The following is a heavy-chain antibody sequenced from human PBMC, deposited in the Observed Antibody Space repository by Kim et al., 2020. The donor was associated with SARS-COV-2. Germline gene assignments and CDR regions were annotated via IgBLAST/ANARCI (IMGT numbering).Heavy chain of an antibody. Sequence: SETLSLTCAVYGGSFSGYYWSWIRQPPGKGLEWIGEINHSGSTNYNPSLKSRVTISVDTSKNQFSLKLSSVTAADTAVYYCARGGGSAAAGLVDYYGMDVWGQGTTVTVSS. J-gene: IGHJ6*02. CDR3: ARGGGSAAAGLVDYYGMDV. D-gene: IGHD6-13*01. CDR2: INHSGST. V-gene: IGHV4-34*01. CDR1: GGSFSGYY.